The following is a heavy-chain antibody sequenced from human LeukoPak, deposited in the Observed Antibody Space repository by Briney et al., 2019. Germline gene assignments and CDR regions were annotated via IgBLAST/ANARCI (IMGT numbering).Heavy chain of an antibody. D-gene: IGHD6-13*01. V-gene: IGHV3-30*04. Sequence: PGGSLRLSCAASGFTFSSYAMHWVRQAPGKGLEWGAVISYDGSNKYYADSVKGRFTISRDNSKNTLYLQMNSLRAEDKAVYYCAGELYSSSWYKILYYYGMDVWGQGTTVTVSS. CDR3: AGELYSSSWYKILYYYGMDV. CDR2: ISYDGSNK. CDR1: GFTFSSYA. J-gene: IGHJ6*02.